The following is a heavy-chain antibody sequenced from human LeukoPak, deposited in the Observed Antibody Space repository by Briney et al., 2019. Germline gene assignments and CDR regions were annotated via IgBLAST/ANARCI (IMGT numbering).Heavy chain of an antibody. CDR1: RFTFSSYA. J-gene: IGHJ5*02. Sequence: GCSLRLSCAASRFTFSSYAMHWVHQAPAKGLEWVAVISYDGSNKYYADSVKGRFTISRDNSKNTLYLQMNSLRAEDTAVYHCARAYRPDDYRWFDPWGQGTLVTVSS. D-gene: IGHD4-11*01. CDR3: ARAYRPDDYRWFDP. V-gene: IGHV3-30-3*01. CDR2: ISYDGSNK.